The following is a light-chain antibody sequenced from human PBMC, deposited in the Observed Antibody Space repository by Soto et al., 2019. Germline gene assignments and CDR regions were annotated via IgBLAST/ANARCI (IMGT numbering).Light chain of an antibody. CDR1: QSLVHSDGNTH. Sequence: DVVMTQSPLSLPVTLGQPASISCRSTQSLVHSDGNTHFNWFQQRPGQSPRRLICKVSNRESGVKGPFSGSASGTDFTLEICRVEAEARGVYYGVAGKHWQYTFGQGTKLEIK. CDR2: KVS. CDR3: VAGKHWQYT. J-gene: IGKJ2*01. V-gene: IGKV2-30*02.